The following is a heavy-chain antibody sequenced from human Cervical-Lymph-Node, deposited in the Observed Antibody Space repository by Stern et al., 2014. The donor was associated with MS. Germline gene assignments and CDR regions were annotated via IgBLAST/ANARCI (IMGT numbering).Heavy chain of an antibody. CDR3: ATAGQEGYFQH. Sequence: QLVQSGAEVKKPGSSVKVSCKASGGTFSSNVISWVRQAPGQGLEWMGGIIPNLDASNYAQKFQGRVTFTADESTNTAYMELSRLRSDDTAVYYCATAGQEGYFQHWGQGTLVIVSS. V-gene: IGHV1-69*01. CDR1: GGTFSSNV. CDR2: IIPNLDAS. J-gene: IGHJ1*01.